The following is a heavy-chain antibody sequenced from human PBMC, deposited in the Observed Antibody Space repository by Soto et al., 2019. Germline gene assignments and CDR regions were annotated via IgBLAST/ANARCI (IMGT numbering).Heavy chain of an antibody. CDR2: ISGSGGST. Sequence: PGESLKISCAASGFTFSSYAMSWVRQAPGKGLEWVSAISGSGGSTYYADSVKGRFTISRDNSKNTLYLQMNSLRAEDTTVYYCATHRIAAADFYYFDYWGQGTLVTVSS. J-gene: IGHJ4*02. D-gene: IGHD6-13*01. CDR3: ATHRIAAADFYYFDY. V-gene: IGHV3-23*01. CDR1: GFTFSSYA.